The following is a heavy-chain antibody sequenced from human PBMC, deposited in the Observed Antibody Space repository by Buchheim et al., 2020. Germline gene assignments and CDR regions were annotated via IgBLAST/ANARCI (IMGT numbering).Heavy chain of an antibody. V-gene: IGHV1-3*01. Sequence: QVQLVQSGAEVKKPGASVKVSCKASGYTFTSYAMHWVRQAPGQRLEWMGWINAGNGNTKYSQKFQGRVTITRDTSASTAYMELSSLRSEDTAVYYCARGGAYYYDSSGPEGGYYYYGMDVWGQGTT. CDR2: INAGNGNT. CDR1: GYTFTSYA. D-gene: IGHD3-22*01. J-gene: IGHJ6*02. CDR3: ARGGAYYYDSSGPEGGYYYYGMDV.